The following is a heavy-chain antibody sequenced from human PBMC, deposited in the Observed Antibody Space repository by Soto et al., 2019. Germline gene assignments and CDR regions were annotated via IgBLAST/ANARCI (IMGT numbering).Heavy chain of an antibody. CDR2: IIPIFGTA. V-gene: IGHV1-69*01. CDR1: GGTFSSYA. J-gene: IGHJ3*02. CDR3: ARGRVVVVVAATPTFRCSNSHDAFDI. Sequence: QVQLVQSGAEVKKPGSSVKVSCKASGGTFSSYAISWVRQAPGQGLEWMGGIIPIFGTANYAQEFQGRVTITADESTRTAYMELSRLRSEDTAVYYCARGRVVVVVAATPTFRCSNSHDAFDIWGQGTMVTVSS. D-gene: IGHD2-15*01.